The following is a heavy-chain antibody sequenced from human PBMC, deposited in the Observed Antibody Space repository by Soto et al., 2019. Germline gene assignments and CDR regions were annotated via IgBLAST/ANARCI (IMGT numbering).Heavy chain of an antibody. CDR3: ARPRYYGSGERPYNWFDP. CDR2: IYYSGST. Sequence: QLQLQESGPGLVKPSATLSLTCTVSGGSISSSSYYWGWIRQPPGKGLEWIGSIYYSGSTYYNPSLKSRVTISVDTSKNQFSLKLSSVTAADTAVYYCARPRYYGSGERPYNWFDPWGQGTLVTVSS. V-gene: IGHV4-39*01. CDR1: GGSISSSSYY. D-gene: IGHD3-10*01. J-gene: IGHJ5*02.